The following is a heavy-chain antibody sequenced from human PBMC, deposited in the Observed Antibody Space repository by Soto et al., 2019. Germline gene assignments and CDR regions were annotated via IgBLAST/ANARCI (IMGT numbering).Heavy chain of an antibody. CDR3: AADRSHRGGDYLYYYYGMDV. V-gene: IGHV1-58*01. Sequence: QMQLVQSGPEVKKPGTSVKVSCKASGFTFTSSAVQWVRQARGQRLEWIGWIVVGSGNTNYAQKFQERVTITRDMSTSTAYMELSSLRSEDTAVYYCAADRSHRGGDYLYYYYGMDVWGQGTTVTVSS. CDR1: GFTFTSSA. CDR2: IVVGSGNT. J-gene: IGHJ6*02. D-gene: IGHD4-17*01.